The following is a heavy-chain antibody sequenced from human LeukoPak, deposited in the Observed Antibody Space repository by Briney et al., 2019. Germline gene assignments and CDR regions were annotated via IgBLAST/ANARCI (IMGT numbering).Heavy chain of an antibody. CDR3: ARDQGYSYGFDY. D-gene: IGHD5-18*01. Sequence: KPSETLSLTCAVYGGSFSGYYWSWIRQPPGKGLEWIGEINHSGSTNYNPSLKSRVTISVDTSKNQFSLKLNSVTPEDTAVYYCARDQGYSYGFDYWGQGTLVTVSS. CDR1: GGSFSGYY. CDR2: INHSGST. V-gene: IGHV4-34*01. J-gene: IGHJ4*02.